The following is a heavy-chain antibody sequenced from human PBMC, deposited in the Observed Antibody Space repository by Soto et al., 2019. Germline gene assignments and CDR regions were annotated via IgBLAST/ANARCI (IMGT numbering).Heavy chain of an antibody. J-gene: IGHJ6*03. V-gene: IGHV3-30*18. CDR1: GFTFSSYG. Sequence: QVQLVESGGGVVQPGRSLRLSCAASGFTFSSYGMHWVRQAPGKGLEWVAVISYDGSNKYYADSVKGRFTISRDNSKNTLDLQMNSLRAEDTAVYYFAKERSKQWLVSDSYYTDVWGKGTTVTVSS. CDR3: AKERSKQWLVSDSYYTDV. CDR2: ISYDGSNK. D-gene: IGHD6-19*01.